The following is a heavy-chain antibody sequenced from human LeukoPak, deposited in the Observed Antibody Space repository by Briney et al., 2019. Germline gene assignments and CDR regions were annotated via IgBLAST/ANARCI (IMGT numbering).Heavy chain of an antibody. CDR3: ARDGEWLAWGPNYYYYMDV. Sequence: ASVKVSCKASGYTFTGYYMHWVRQAPGQGLEWMGWINPNSGGTNYAQKFQGRVTMTRDTSISTAYMELSRLRSDDTAVYYCARDGEWLAWGPNYYYYMDVWGKGTTVTVSS. CDR2: INPNSGGT. D-gene: IGHD3-3*01. V-gene: IGHV1-2*02. J-gene: IGHJ6*03. CDR1: GYTFTGYY.